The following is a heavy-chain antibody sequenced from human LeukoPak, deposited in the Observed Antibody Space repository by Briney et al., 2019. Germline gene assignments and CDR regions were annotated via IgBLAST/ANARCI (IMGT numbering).Heavy chain of an antibody. CDR1: GFTFSSYE. CDR2: ISSSGSTI. Sequence: PGGSLRLSCAASGFTFSSYELNWVRQAPGKGLEGVSYISSSGSTIYYADSVKGRFTISRDNAKNSLYLQMNSLRAEDTAVYYCARVNGAGYSSGWYFDYWGQGTLVTVSS. CDR3: ARVNGAGYSSGWYFDY. D-gene: IGHD6-19*01. V-gene: IGHV3-48*03. J-gene: IGHJ4*02.